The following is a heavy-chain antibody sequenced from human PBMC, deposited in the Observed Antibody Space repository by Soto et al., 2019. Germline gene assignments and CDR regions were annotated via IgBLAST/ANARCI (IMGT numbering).Heavy chain of an antibody. D-gene: IGHD5-12*01. CDR3: ARGSASGYGFDY. Sequence: QVQLQQWGAGLLKPSETLSLTCAVYGGSFSSYYWNWIRQSPGKGLEWIGEIHHSGSTKYNPSLKSRVTISVYTYKNQFSLNLNSVTAADTSVYYCARGSASGYGFDYWGQGTVVTVSS. V-gene: IGHV4-34*01. CDR1: GGSFSSYY. J-gene: IGHJ4*02. CDR2: IHHSGST.